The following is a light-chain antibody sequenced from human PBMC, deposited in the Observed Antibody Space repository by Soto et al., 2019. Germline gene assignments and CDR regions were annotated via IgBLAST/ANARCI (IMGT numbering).Light chain of an antibody. Sequence: DIQMTQSPSSLSASVGDRVTITCRASQDISNYLAWYEQKPGTVPKLLIYAASTLQSGVPSRFSGSGSGTHFTLTISSLQPEDVATYYCQKYNSAPLTFGGGTKVE. CDR2: AAS. V-gene: IGKV1-27*01. CDR1: QDISNY. CDR3: QKYNSAPLT. J-gene: IGKJ4*01.